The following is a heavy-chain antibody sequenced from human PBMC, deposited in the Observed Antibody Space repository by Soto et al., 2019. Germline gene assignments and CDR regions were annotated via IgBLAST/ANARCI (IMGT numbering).Heavy chain of an antibody. CDR1: GGSVSGSTYY. Sequence: PSETLSLTCTVSGGSVSGSTYYWSWIRQSPGKGLEWLGYIYDSGTTNYNPSLKSRVTLSVDTSKTQFSLTFTSVTAAATAVYYCAGGPASIGIVGIDAWGQGTTVTVSS. CDR2: IYDSGTT. J-gene: IGHJ6*02. D-gene: IGHD1-26*01. CDR3: AGGPASIGIVGIDA. V-gene: IGHV4-61*01.